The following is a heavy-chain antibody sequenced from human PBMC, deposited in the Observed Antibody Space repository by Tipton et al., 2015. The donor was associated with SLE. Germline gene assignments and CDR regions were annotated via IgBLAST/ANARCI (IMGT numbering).Heavy chain of an antibody. CDR1: GGSFSGYY. Sequence: TLSLTCAVYGGSFSGYYWSWIRQSPGKGLEWIGEINHSGGTNYNPSLMSRVTISVDTSKNQFSLKLSSVTAADTAVYYCARGLPGPYYYYYYMDVWGKGTTVTVSS. CDR2: INHSGGT. V-gene: IGHV4-34*01. J-gene: IGHJ6*03. CDR3: ARGLPGPYYYYYYMDV.